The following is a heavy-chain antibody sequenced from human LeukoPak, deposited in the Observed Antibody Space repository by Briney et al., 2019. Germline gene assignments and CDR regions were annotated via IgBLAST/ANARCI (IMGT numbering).Heavy chain of an antibody. CDR2: IPSNSRYI. V-gene: IGHV3-21*06. D-gene: IGHD3-3*01. Sequence: GGSLRLSCAASGFTFNSYSMTWVRQAPGKGLESVSSIPSNSRYIYYADSVKGRFTISRDNAKNSLFLQMTSLTAEDTAVYYCARGGTFGVDRNDYWGQGTLVTVSS. J-gene: IGHJ4*02. CDR1: GFTFNSYS. CDR3: ARGGTFGVDRNDY.